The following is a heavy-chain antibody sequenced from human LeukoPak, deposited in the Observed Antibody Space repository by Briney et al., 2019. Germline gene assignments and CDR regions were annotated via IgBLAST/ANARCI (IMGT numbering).Heavy chain of an antibody. D-gene: IGHD3-10*01. V-gene: IGHV4-31*03. J-gene: IGHJ6*02. CDR1: GGSPSSGAYY. CDR2: IYKSGHT. Sequence: PSETLSLTCSVSGGSPSSGAYYWNWIRQPPGKGLEGIGYIYKSGHTHYNLSLKSRVAISVDTSRNQVSLKVNSVTAADTAVYYCARGDYHGSGSYYASDYYGLDVWGQGTSVTVSS. CDR3: ARGDYHGSGSYYASDYYGLDV.